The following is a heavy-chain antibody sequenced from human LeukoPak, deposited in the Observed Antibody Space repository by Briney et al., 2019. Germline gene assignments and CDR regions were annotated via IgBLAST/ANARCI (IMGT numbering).Heavy chain of an antibody. V-gene: IGHV4-31*03. D-gene: IGHD2-2*02. J-gene: IGHJ4*02. CDR3: ARAPDYTPLKTYFDY. CDR1: GGSISSGGYY. Sequence: PSETLSLTCTVSGGSISSGGYYWSWIRQHPEKGLEWIGYIYYSGTTYYNPSLKSRVTISVDTSKNQFSLKLSSVTAADTAVYYCARAPDYTPLKTYFDYWGQGTLVTVSS. CDR2: IYYSGTT.